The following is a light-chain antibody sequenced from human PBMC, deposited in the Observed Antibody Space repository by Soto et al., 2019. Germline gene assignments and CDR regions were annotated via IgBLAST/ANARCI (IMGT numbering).Light chain of an antibody. CDR3: SSYTSTSTLGV. CDR1: SSDVGGYNY. CDR2: EVS. V-gene: IGLV2-14*01. J-gene: IGLJ1*01. Sequence: QSALTQPASVSGSPGQSITISCTGTSSDVGGYNYVSWYQQHPGKAPKLMIYEVSNRPSGVSNRFSGSKSGNTASLTISGRQAEDEADYYCSSYTSTSTLGVFGTGTKVPS.